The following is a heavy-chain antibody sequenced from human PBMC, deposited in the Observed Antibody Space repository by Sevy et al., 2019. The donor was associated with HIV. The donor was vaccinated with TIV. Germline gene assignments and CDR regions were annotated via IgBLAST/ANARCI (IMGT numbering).Heavy chain of an antibody. CDR1: GFTFSSYA. D-gene: IGHD3-3*01. V-gene: IGHV3-30*04. CDR3: ARDEEKDYYDFWSGYYQFDP. CDR2: ISYDGSNK. Sequence: GGSLRLSCAASGFTFSSYAMHWVRQAPGKGLEWVAVISYDGSNKYYADSVKGRFTISRDNSKNTLYLQMNSLRAEDTALYYCARDEEKDYYDFWSGYYQFDPWGQGTLVTVSS. J-gene: IGHJ5*02.